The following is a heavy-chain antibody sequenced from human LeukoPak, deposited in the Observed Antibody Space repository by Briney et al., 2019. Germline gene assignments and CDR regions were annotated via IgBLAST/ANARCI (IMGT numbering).Heavy chain of an antibody. J-gene: IGHJ6*03. CDR1: GGSISSSSYY. D-gene: IGHD6-19*01. CDR3: ARMTIAVAGTPYYYYMDV. Sequence: SETLSLTCTVSGGSISSSSYYWGWIRQPPGKGLEWIGSIYYSGSTYYNPSLKSRVTISVDTSKNQFSLKLSSVTAADTAVYYCARMTIAVAGTPYYYYMDVWGKGTTVTISS. V-gene: IGHV4-39*01. CDR2: IYYSGST.